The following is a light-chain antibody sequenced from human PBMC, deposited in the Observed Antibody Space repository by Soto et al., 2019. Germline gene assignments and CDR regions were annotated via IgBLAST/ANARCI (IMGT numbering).Light chain of an antibody. Sequence: DIQLTQSPSPLSASVGDRVAITCLSSQSISTYLNWYQQKPGKAPNLLIYKASSLESGVPSRFSGSGSGTEFTLTISSLQPDDFATYYCQQYNSYPSITFGQGTRLEIK. CDR2: KAS. CDR1: QSISTY. CDR3: QQYNSYPSIT. J-gene: IGKJ5*01. V-gene: IGKV1-5*03.